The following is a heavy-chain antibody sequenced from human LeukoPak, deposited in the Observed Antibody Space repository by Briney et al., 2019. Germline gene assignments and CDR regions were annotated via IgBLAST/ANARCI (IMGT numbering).Heavy chain of an antibody. V-gene: IGHV4-4*07. Sequence: PSETLSLTCTVSGGSTSSYYWSWIRQSAGKGLEWIGRIYNTGSTNYNPSLKSRVTMSVDTSKNQFSLRLNSMTAADTAVYYCARDFPFGPGYHPFDSWGQGILVSVSS. CDR2: IYNTGST. CDR3: ARDFPFGPGYHPFDS. CDR1: GGSTSSYY. D-gene: IGHD3-9*01. J-gene: IGHJ4*02.